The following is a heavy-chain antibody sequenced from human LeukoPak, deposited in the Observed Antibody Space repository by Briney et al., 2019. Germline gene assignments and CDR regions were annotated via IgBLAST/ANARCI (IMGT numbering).Heavy chain of an antibody. V-gene: IGHV3-66*02. CDR3: ARDPRIWLGIDDGY. Sequence: PGGSLRLSCAASGFTVSSNYMSWVRQAPGKGLEWVSIIYSGDSTYYADSVKGRFTISRDNSKNTVYLQMNSLRVEDTAVYYCARDPRIWLGIDDGYWGQGTLVTVSS. CDR1: GFTVSSNY. CDR2: IYSGDST. D-gene: IGHD6-19*01. J-gene: IGHJ4*02.